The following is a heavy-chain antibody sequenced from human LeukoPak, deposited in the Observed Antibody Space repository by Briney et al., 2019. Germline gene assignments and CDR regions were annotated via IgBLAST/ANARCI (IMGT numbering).Heavy chain of an antibody. J-gene: IGHJ4*02. D-gene: IGHD3-3*01. CDR1: GGTFSSYA. V-gene: IGHV1-69*04. Sequence: SVKVSCKASGGTFSSYAISWVRQAPGQGLEWMGRIIPILGIANYAQKFQGRVTITADKSTSTAYMELSSLRSEDTAVYYCARGGTYYDFWSGYLSHNYFDYWGQGTLVTVSS. CDR2: IIPILGIA. CDR3: ARGGTYYDFWSGYLSHNYFDY.